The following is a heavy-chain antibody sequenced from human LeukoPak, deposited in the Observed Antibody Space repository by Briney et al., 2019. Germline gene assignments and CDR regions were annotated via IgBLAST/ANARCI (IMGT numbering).Heavy chain of an antibody. CDR2: INWNGGRT. V-gene: IGHV3-20*04. Sequence: PGGSLRLSCAASGFTFDDYGRSWVRQAPGKGLEWVSGINWNGGRTGYADSVKGRFTISRDNAKNSLYLQMNSLRAEDTALYYCARVYPYSSSSSSAFDIWDQGTMVTVSS. J-gene: IGHJ3*02. CDR1: GFTFDDYG. CDR3: ARVYPYSSSSSSAFDI. D-gene: IGHD6-13*01.